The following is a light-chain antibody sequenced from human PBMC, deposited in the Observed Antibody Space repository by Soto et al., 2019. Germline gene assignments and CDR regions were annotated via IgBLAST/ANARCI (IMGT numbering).Light chain of an antibody. V-gene: IGKV3-15*01. J-gene: IGKJ1*01. CDR3: QQYNNWPPWT. Sequence: EIVMTQSPATLSVSPGERATLSCRASQSVSSNLAWYQQKPGQAPRPHIYGASTRATGIPARLSGSGSGTEFTLTISSLQSEDFAVYYCQQYNNWPPWTVGQGTKVEIK. CDR2: GAS. CDR1: QSVSSN.